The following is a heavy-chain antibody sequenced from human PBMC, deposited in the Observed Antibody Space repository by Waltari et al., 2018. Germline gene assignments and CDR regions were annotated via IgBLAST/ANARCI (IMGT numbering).Heavy chain of an antibody. CDR2: FNPNTGNT. D-gene: IGHD2-21*01. Sequence: QVQLVQSGAEVKKPGASVKVSCKASGYTFASYDINWVRQAPGQGLEWMGYFNPNTGNTGSAQKFQGRVTLTKNTSINTAYMELSSLRSEDTAVYYWAREGGVIPVWGQGTLVTVSS. J-gene: IGHJ4*02. V-gene: IGHV1-8*01. CDR3: AREGGVIPV. CDR1: GYTFASYD.